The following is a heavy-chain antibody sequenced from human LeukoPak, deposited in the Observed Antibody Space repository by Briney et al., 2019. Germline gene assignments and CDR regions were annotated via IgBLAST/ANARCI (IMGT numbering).Heavy chain of an antibody. CDR2: ISSSGSTI. Sequence: GGSLRLSCAASGFTFSSYEMNWVRQAPGKGLEWVSYISSSGSTIYYADSVKGRFTISRDNAKNSLYLQMSSLRAEDTAVYYCASSRRKLVVRGGALDYWGQGTLVTVSS. V-gene: IGHV3-48*03. CDR3: ASSRRKLVVRGGALDY. CDR1: GFTFSSYE. J-gene: IGHJ4*02. D-gene: IGHD3-10*01.